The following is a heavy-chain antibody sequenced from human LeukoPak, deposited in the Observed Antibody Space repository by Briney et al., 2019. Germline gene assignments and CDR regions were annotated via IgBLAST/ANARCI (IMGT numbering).Heavy chain of an antibody. J-gene: IGHJ3*02. CDR2: IYYSGST. D-gene: IGHD3-16*01. CDR3: ARVLGRWGGAFDI. CDR1: GDSISGADYY. Sequence: SETLSLTCTVSGDSISGADYYWSWIRQPPGKGLEWIGYIYYSGSTYYNPSLKSRVTISVDTSKNQFSLKLSSVTAADTAVYYCARVLGRWGGAFDIWGQGTMVTVSS. V-gene: IGHV4-30-4*01.